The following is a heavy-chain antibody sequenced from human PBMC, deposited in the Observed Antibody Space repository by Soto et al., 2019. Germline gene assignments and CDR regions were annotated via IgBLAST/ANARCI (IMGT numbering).Heavy chain of an antibody. Sequence: QVQLQQWGAGLLKPSETLSLTCAVYGGSFSGYYWSWIRQPPVKGLEWIGEINHSGGTNYNPSLKSRVTISVDPSKNQVALKLSSVTAADTAVFYCARLRWEQPWVFDYWGQGTLVTVSS. CDR2: INHSGGT. V-gene: IGHV4-34*02. CDR1: GGSFSGYY. J-gene: IGHJ4*02. CDR3: ARLRWEQPWVFDY. D-gene: IGHD1-26*01.